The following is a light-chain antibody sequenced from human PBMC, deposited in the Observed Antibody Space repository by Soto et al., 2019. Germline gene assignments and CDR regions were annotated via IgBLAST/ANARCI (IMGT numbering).Light chain of an antibody. Sequence: EIVLTQSPATLSLSPGERATLSCRASQSLSSYLAWYQQKPGQAPRLLIYDASNRAAGIPARFSGSGSGTDFTLTISSLEPEDFAVYFCQQYDNLPLTFGPGTKVDIK. CDR3: QQYDNLPLT. V-gene: IGKV3-11*01. CDR2: DAS. CDR1: QSLSSY. J-gene: IGKJ3*01.